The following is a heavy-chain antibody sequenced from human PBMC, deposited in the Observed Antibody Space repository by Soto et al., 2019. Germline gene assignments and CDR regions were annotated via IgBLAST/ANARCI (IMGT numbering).Heavy chain of an antibody. J-gene: IGHJ4*02. D-gene: IGHD4-17*01. Sequence: GGSLRLSCAASGFTFSRYWLTWVRQAPGKGLEWVANIKEDGSEIYYVDSVKGRFTTSRDNAKNSLYLQMNSLRVEDTAVYYCARVVSGRDYGDSIDYWGQGSLVTVSS. CDR2: IKEDGSEI. CDR3: ARVVSGRDYGDSIDY. CDR1: GFTFSRYW. V-gene: IGHV3-7*03.